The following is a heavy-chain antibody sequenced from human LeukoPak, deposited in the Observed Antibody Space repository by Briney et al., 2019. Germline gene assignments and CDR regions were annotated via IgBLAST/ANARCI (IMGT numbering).Heavy chain of an antibody. Sequence: GESLKISCKGSGFTFTDYYIGWVRQMPGKGLEWMGIIYPGDSDTRYSPSFQGQVTISADKSISTAYLQWSSLKASDTAMYYCARHGRNYCSSTSCYRFYYYYYMDVWGKGTTVTVSS. CDR3: ARHGRNYCSSTSCYRFYYYYYMDV. CDR1: GFTFTDYY. V-gene: IGHV5-51*01. J-gene: IGHJ6*03. CDR2: IYPGDSDT. D-gene: IGHD2-2*01.